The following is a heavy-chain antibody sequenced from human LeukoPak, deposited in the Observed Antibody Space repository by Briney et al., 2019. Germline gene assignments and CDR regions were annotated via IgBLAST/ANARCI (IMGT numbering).Heavy chain of an antibody. CDR3: ARAEQWLIPVFDP. CDR2: IYYSGST. V-gene: IGHV4-31*03. J-gene: IGHJ5*02. CDR1: GGSISSGGYY. D-gene: IGHD6-19*01. Sequence: PSQTLSLTCTVSGGSISSGGYYWSWIRQHPGKGLEWIGYIYYSGSTNYNPSLKSRVTISVDTSKNQFSLKLSSVTAADTAVYYCARAEQWLIPVFDPWGQGALVTVSS.